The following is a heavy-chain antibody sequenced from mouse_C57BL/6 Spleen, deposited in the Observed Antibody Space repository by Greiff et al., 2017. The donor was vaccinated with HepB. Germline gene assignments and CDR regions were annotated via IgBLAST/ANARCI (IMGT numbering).Heavy chain of an antibody. Sequence: QVQLKEPGAELVKPGASVKMSCKASGYTFTSYWITWVKQRPGQGLEWIGDIYPGSGSTNYNEKFKGKATLTVDTSSSTAYMQLSSLPSEDSAVYYCASGGGYDWDFDDWGTGTTVTVSS. D-gene: IGHD2-2*01. CDR2: IYPGSGST. CDR3: ASGGGYDWDFDD. CDR1: GYTFTSYW. V-gene: IGHV1-55*01. J-gene: IGHJ1*03.